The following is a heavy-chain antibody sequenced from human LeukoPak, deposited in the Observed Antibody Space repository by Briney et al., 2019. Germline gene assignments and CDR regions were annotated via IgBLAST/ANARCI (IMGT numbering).Heavy chain of an antibody. CDR1: GYSINNDYF. CDR3: ARLRLSGGMVSDY. D-gene: IGHD2-15*01. CDR2: VYHSGTT. J-gene: IGHJ4*02. Sequence: SETLSLTCAVSGYSINNDYFWGWIRQPPGKGLQWIGSVYHSGTTYYNPSLKSRVTISVDTSKNQFSLKVNSVTAADTVVYYCARLRLSGGMVSDYWGQGTLVTVSS. V-gene: IGHV4-38-2*01.